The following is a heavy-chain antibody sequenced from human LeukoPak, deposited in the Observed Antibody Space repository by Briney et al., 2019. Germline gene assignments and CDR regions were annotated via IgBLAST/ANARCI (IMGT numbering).Heavy chain of an antibody. D-gene: IGHD6-19*01. CDR3: ARGQWPLYYFDY. J-gene: IGHJ4*02. V-gene: IGHV4-59*01. CDR2: IYYSGST. Sequence: SETLSPTCTVSGGSISSYYWSWIRQPPGKGLEWIGYIYYSGSTNYNPSLKSRVTISVDTSKNQFSLKLSSVTAADTAVYYCARGQWPLYYFDYWGQGTLVTVSS. CDR1: GGSISSYY.